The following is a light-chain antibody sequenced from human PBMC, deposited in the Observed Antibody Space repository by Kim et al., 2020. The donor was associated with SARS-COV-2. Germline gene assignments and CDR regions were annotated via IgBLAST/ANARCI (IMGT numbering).Light chain of an antibody. J-gene: IGKJ1*01. Sequence: DIQMTQSPSTLSASVGDRVTITCRASQSISSWLAWYQQKPGKAPKLLIYKASSLESGVPSRFSGSGSGTEFTLTISSLQPDDFATYSCQQYNSYWTFGQGTKVYIK. CDR3: QQYNSYWT. V-gene: IGKV1-5*03. CDR1: QSISSW. CDR2: KAS.